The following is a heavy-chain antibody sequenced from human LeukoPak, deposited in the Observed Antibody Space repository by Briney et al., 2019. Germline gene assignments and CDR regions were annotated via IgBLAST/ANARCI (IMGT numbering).Heavy chain of an antibody. V-gene: IGHV4-61*01. CDR1: GGSFSSGSYY. D-gene: IGHD5-18*01. Sequence: PSETLSLTCTVSGGSFSSGSYYWSWIRQPPGKGLEWIGYIYYSGSTNYNPSLKSRVTISVDTSKNQFSLKLSSVTAADTAVYYCASATSFRGYSYGFADYWGQGTLVTVSS. J-gene: IGHJ4*02. CDR3: ASATSFRGYSYGFADY. CDR2: IYYSGST.